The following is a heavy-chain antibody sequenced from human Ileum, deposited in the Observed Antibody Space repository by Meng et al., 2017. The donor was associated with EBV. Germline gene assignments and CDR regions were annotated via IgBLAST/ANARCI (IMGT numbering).Heavy chain of an antibody. D-gene: IGHD1-26*01. CDR3: ARNSESGSYIDY. CDR1: GYSISTTNW. CDR2: IYYSGTT. J-gene: IGHJ4*02. Sequence: QVQLQESGPGLVKPSDTPSPTCAVSGYSISTTNWWGWIRQPPGKGLEWIGHIYYSGTTYNNPSLKSRVTMSIDPSKNQFSLKLSSVTAVDTAVYYCARNSESGSYIDYWGLGTLVTVSS. V-gene: IGHV4-28*01.